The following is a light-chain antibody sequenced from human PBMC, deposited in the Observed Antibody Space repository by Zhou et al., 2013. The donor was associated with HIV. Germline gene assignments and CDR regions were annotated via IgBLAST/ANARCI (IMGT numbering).Light chain of an antibody. V-gene: IGKV3-15*01. Sequence: EIVLTQSPATLSLSPGERATLSCRASQSVSSYLAWYQQKPGQAPRLLIYGASTRATGIPARFSGSGSGTEFTLTISSLQSEDFAVYYCQQYDRSPLTFGGGTKVEIK. J-gene: IGKJ4*01. CDR1: QSVSSY. CDR2: GAS. CDR3: QQYDRSPLT.